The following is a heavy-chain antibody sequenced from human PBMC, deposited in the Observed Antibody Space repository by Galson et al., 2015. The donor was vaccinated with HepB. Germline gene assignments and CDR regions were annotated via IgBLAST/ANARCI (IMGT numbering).Heavy chain of an antibody. J-gene: IGHJ3*02. CDR3: ARGSYGDYGGPNRFQDAFEI. CDR1: GYTFIDYY. D-gene: IGHD4-17*01. V-gene: IGHV1-2*06. CDR2: INPNRGDT. Sequence: SVKVSCKAFGYTFIDYYMHWVRQAPGQGLEWMGRINPNRGDTNYAQNFQGRVTMTRDTSISTAYMEVSMLRSDDTAVFYCARGSYGDYGGPNRFQDAFEIWGQGTVVTVSS.